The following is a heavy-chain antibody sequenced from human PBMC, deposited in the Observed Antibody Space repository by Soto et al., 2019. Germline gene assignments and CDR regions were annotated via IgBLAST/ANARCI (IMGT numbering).Heavy chain of an antibody. CDR1: GGTISVRDYD. CDR3: ATSQKGYNWNYFDH. J-gene: IGHJ4*02. Sequence: SDTMYVTCAVSGGTISVRDYDWGWLRQSPGKGPEWIGSVFYTGFTSYNPSLESRVSVSVDTSKNQFSLKVSGVSAADTAVYYCATSQKGYNWNYFDHWGQGALVTGSS. CDR2: VFYTGFT. D-gene: IGHD1-20*01. V-gene: IGHV4-39*01.